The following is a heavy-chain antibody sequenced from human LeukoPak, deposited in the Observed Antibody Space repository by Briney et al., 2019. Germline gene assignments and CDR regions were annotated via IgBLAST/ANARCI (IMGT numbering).Heavy chain of an antibody. D-gene: IGHD6-13*01. J-gene: IGHJ5*02. CDR1: GGSISSYY. CDR2: IYYSGST. Sequence: SETLSLTCTVSGGSISSYYWSWIRQPPGKGLEWIGYIYYSGSTNYNPSLKSRVTISVDTSKNQLSLKLSSVTAADTAVYYCARDRYSSSWYSSWGQGTLVTVSS. CDR3: ARDRYSSSWYSS. V-gene: IGHV4-59*01.